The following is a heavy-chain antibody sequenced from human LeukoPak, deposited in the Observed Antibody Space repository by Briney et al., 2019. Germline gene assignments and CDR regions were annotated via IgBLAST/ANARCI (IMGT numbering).Heavy chain of an antibody. J-gene: IGHJ4*02. CDR1: GYTFTSYY. Sequence: GASVKVSCKASGYTFTSYYMHWVRQAPGQGLEWMGIINPSGGSTSYAQKFQGRVTMTRDTSTSTVYMELSSLRSEDTAVYYCARVAPSTTVVALGYYFDYWGQGTLVTVSS. CDR2: INPSGGST. V-gene: IGHV1-46*01. CDR3: ARVAPSTTVVALGYYFDY. D-gene: IGHD4-23*01.